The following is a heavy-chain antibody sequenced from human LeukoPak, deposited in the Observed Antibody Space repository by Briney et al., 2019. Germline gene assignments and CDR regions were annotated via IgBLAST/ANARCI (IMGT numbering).Heavy chain of an antibody. CDR2: IHYSEST. CDR1: GGSISTYY. Sequence: SETLSLTCTVSGGSISTYYWGWIRQPPGKGLEWIGYIHYSESTKYNPSLKSRVTMSVDTSKNQFSLNLRSVTAADTAVYYCARDSGYSNGWYPIDYWGQGTLVTVSS. V-gene: IGHV4-59*01. D-gene: IGHD6-19*01. J-gene: IGHJ4*02. CDR3: ARDSGYSNGWYPIDY.